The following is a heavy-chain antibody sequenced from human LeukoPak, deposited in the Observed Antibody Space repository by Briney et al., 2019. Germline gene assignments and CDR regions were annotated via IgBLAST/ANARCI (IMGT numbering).Heavy chain of an antibody. V-gene: IGHV1-2*02. J-gene: IGHJ4*02. CDR3: ARSLCLDWLFPPDY. CDR2: INPNSGGT. Sequence: ASVTVSCKASGYTFTGYYMHWVRQAPGQGLEGMGWINPNSGGTNYAQKFQGRVTMTRDTSISTAYMELSRLRSDDTAVYYCARSLCLDWLFPPDYWGQGTLVTVSS. D-gene: IGHD3/OR15-3a*01. CDR1: GYTFTGYY.